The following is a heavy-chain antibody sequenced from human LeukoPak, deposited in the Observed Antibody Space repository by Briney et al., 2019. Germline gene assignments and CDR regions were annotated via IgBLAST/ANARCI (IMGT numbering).Heavy chain of an antibody. Sequence: ASVKVSCKASGYTFTSYDINWVRQATGQGLEWMGWMNPNSGNTGYAQKFQGRVTMTRNTSISTAYMELSSLRSEDTAVYYCARPEGPYYDYVWGSYYDAFDIWGQGTMVTVSS. D-gene: IGHD3-16*01. J-gene: IGHJ3*02. CDR1: GYTFTSYD. CDR2: MNPNSGNT. V-gene: IGHV1-8*01. CDR3: ARPEGPYYDYVWGSYYDAFDI.